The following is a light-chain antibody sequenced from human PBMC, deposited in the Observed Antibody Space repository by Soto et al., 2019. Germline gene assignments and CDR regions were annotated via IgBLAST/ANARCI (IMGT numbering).Light chain of an antibody. CDR1: QSISSW. V-gene: IGKV1-5*03. CDR2: KAS. J-gene: IGKJ4*01. Sequence: DILMTQSPATLSASVGERVTITCRASQSISSWLAWYQQKPGKAPKLLIYKASSLESGIPSRFSGSGSGTEFTLTISSLQSDDFAVYYCQQYNNYSLTFGGGTKVDIK. CDR3: QQYNNYSLT.